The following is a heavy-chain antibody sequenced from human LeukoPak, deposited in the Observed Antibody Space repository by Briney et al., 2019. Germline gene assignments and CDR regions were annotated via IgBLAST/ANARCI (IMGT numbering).Heavy chain of an antibody. D-gene: IGHD4-17*01. J-gene: IGHJ4*02. CDR1: GFIVNTNY. CDR3: ARDSYGDANFDT. V-gene: IGHV3-53*01. CDR2: IYADGNT. Sequence: PGGSLRLSCAASGFIVNTNYMSWVRQAPGRGLEWVSFIYADGNTYYSDSVTGGLTISRDISKNEVFLQMNSLRAEDTAVYYCARDSYGDANFDTWRQGTLVTVSS.